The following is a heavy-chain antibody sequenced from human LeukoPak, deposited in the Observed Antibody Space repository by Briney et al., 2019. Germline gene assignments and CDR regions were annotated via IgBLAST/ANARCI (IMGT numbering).Heavy chain of an antibody. D-gene: IGHD3-22*01. CDR3: ARDRKAYYYDSSGYYVGY. CDR2: IWYDGSNK. J-gene: IGHJ4*02. Sequence: GGSLRLSCAASGFTFSSYGMHWVRQAPGKGLEWVAVIWYDGSNKYYADSVKGRFTISRDNSKNTLYLQMNSLRAEDTAVYYCARDRKAYYYDSSGYYVGYWGQGTLVTVSS. V-gene: IGHV3-33*01. CDR1: GFTFSSYG.